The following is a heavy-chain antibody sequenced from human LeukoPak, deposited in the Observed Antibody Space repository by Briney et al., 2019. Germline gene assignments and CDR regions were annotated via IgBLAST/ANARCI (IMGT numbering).Heavy chain of an antibody. J-gene: IGHJ3*02. Sequence: PGGSLRLSCAASGFTVSSNYMNWVRQAPGKGLEWVSVIYSGGSTYSADSVKGRFTISRDNSKNTLYLQMSSLRAEDTAVYYCARESVNYDSSGYYYRVDALDIWGQGTMVTVSS. CDR1: GFTVSSNY. V-gene: IGHV3-53*01. CDR2: IYSGGST. CDR3: ARESVNYDSSGYYYRVDALDI. D-gene: IGHD3-22*01.